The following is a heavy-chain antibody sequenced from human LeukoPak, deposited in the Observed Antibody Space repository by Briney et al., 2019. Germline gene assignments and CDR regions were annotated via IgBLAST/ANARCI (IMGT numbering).Heavy chain of an antibody. CDR3: ARDQGYYYDSSGPNWFDP. V-gene: IGHV1-18*01. J-gene: IGHJ5*02. CDR2: ISAYNGNT. CDR1: GYTFTSYG. Sequence: ASVKVSCKASGYTFTSYGISWVRQAPGQGLEWMGWISAYNGNTNYAQKLQGRVTMTTDTSTSTAYMVLRSLRSDDTAVYYCARDQGYYYDSSGPNWFDPWGQGTLVTVSS. D-gene: IGHD3-22*01.